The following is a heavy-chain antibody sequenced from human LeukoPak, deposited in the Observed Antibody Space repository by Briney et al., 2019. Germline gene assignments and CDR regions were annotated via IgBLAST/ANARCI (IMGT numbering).Heavy chain of an antibody. J-gene: IGHJ6*03. CDR2: IRSKAYGGTT. CDR1: GFTFGDYA. CDR3: TRDYLVGLSYYYYYMDV. D-gene: IGHD1-26*01. Sequence: GGSLRLSCTASGFTFGDYAMSWFRQAPGKGLEWVGFIRSKAYGGTTEYAASVKGRFTISRDDSKSIAYLQMNSLKTEDTAVYYCTRDYLVGLSYYYYYMDVWGKGTTVTVSS. V-gene: IGHV3-49*03.